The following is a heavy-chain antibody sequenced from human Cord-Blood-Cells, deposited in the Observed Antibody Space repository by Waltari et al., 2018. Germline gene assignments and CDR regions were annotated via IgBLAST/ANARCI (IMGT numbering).Heavy chain of an antibody. CDR1: GYTFTSYY. D-gene: IGHD1-1*01. J-gene: IGHJ5*02. CDR3: ARDRVVQLERRNNWFDP. CDR2: INPSGGST. Sequence: QVQLVQSGAEVKKPGASVKVSCKASGYTFTSYYMPWVRKPPGQGLEWMGIINPSGGSTSYAQKFQGRVTMTRDTSTSTVYMELSSLRSEDTAVYYCARDRVVQLERRNNWFDPWGQGTLVTVSS. V-gene: IGHV1-46*01.